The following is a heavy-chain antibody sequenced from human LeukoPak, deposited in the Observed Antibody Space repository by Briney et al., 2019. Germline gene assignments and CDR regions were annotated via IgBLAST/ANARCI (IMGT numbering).Heavy chain of an antibody. CDR3: AKQSRSGYSRGYFDL. V-gene: IGHV3-30*18. CDR1: GFTFSSYG. J-gene: IGHJ2*01. Sequence: GSLLLSCAASGFTFSSYGMHWVRQAPGKGLEWVAVISYDGSNKYYADSVKGRFTISRDNSKNTLYLQMNSLSAEDTAVYYCAKQSRSGYSRGYFDLWGRGTLVTVSS. D-gene: IGHD5-12*01. CDR2: ISYDGSNK.